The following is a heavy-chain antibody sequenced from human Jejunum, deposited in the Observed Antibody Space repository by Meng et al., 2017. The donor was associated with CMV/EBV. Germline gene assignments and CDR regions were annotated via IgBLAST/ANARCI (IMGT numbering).Heavy chain of an antibody. CDR2: VYYNGNT. Sequence: SGSSVSNADYFWPWIRQPPGRSLECIGYVYYNGNTHYTPSLMSRVLISVDTSKNEFSLKMTSVTAADTAKYYCARKNSRGDPNSFDPWGQGTLVTVSS. D-gene: IGHD3-22*01. CDR3: ARKNSRGDPNSFDP. J-gene: IGHJ5*02. V-gene: IGHV4-30-4*01. CDR1: GSSVSNADYF.